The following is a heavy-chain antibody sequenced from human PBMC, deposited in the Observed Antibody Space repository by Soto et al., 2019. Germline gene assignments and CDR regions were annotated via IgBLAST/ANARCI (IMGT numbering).Heavy chain of an antibody. CDR2: FFIGGNT. D-gene: IGHD3-9*01. CDR3: XRRHGLDIDAXY. Sequence: SETLXLTCTVSGGSITGCSISSTTYYWGWMRQPPGKGLEWIARFFIGGNTYYNPSLKSRVTTSADTSKNQFSLKLSSVTAADTAVYFCXRRHGLDIDAXYWGQGILVXVSS. J-gene: IGHJ4*02. CDR1: GGSITGCSISSTTYY. V-gene: IGHV4-39*01.